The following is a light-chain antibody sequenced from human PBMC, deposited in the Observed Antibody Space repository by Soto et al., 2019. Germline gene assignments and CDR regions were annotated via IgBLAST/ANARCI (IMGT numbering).Light chain of an antibody. CDR1: NIGSKS. CDR2: DDR. V-gene: IGLV3-21*02. J-gene: IGLJ2*01. CDR3: QVWDSSVDHPV. Sequence: SYELTQPPSVSVAPGQTARITCGGDNIGSKSVHWHQQKPVQAPVLVVYDDRDRPSGIPERFSGSNSGNTATLTISRVDAGDEADYYCQVWDSSVDHPVFGGGTKLTVL.